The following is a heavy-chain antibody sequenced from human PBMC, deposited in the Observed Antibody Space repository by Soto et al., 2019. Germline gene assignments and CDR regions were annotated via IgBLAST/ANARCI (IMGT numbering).Heavy chain of an antibody. Sequence: EVQVSESGGGLVRPGGSLRLSCAASGFIFTNYAMNWVRQAPGKGLEWVSVIGGRGNSAYYAGSVQGRFTISRDNSKNTLSLQMSSLTADDTAIYYCVREGRGSFDFWGRGTMVTVSS. J-gene: IGHJ3*01. CDR3: VREGRGSFDF. D-gene: IGHD5-12*01. CDR2: IGGRGNSA. CDR1: GFIFTNYA. V-gene: IGHV3-23*01.